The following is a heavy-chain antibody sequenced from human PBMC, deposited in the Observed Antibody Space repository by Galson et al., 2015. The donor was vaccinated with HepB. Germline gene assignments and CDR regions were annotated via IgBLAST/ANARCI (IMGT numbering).Heavy chain of an antibody. V-gene: IGHV2-70*11. D-gene: IGHD6-19*01. CDR1: GFSLSTSGMC. J-gene: IGHJ3*01. CDR3: ARSTTSYDSGWYREVDNAFDF. Sequence: PALVKPTQTLTLTCTFSGFSLSTSGMCVNWLRQPPGKALEWLARIGWDDDKYYTTSLKTRLMISKDTAKNQVVLTMTNMDPVDTATYYCARSTTSYDSGWYREVDNAFDFWGQGTMVTVSS. CDR2: IGWDDDK.